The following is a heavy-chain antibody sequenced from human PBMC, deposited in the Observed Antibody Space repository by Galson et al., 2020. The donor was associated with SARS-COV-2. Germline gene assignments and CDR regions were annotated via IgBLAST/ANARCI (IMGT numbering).Heavy chain of an antibody. J-gene: IGHJ4*02. D-gene: IGHD2-15*01. CDR1: GDSVSSSSAA. CDR2: TYYRSTWYN. Sequence: SQTLSLTCAISGDSVSSSSAAWNWIRQSPSRGLEWLGRTYYRSTWYNDYAVSVKSRITISPDTSKNQFSLQLNSVTPEDTAVYYCTRRFYCSGGGCYGGEGFDYWGQGTRVTVSS. CDR3: TRRFYCSGGGCYGGEGFDY. V-gene: IGHV6-1*01.